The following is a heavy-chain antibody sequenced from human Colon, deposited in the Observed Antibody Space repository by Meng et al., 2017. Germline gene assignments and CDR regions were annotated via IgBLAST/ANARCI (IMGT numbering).Heavy chain of an antibody. CDR2: IYYSGTT. CDR3: AGDSSGYNWLDP. J-gene: IGHJ5*02. Sequence: QVQLQESGPGLVKPSETLSLTCYVSGGSISNYYWSWIRQPPGKGLEWIGYIYYSGTTNYNPSLKSRVTISIDTSKNQFSLKLNSVTAADTAVYYCAGDSSGYNWLDPWGQGTLVTVSS. CDR1: GGSISNYY. D-gene: IGHD6-19*01. V-gene: IGHV4-59*01.